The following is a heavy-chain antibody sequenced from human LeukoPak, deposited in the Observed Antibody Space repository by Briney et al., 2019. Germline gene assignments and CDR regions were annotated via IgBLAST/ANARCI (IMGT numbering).Heavy chain of an antibody. D-gene: IGHD3-9*01. CDR2: INHSGST. Sequence: SETLSLTCTVSGGSISSGSYYWSWIRQPPGKGLEWIGEINHSGSTNYNPSLKSRVTISVDTSKNQFSLKLSSVTAADTAVYYCATTYYDILTGRGYYFDYWGQGTLVTVSS. CDR3: ATTYYDILTGRGYYFDY. J-gene: IGHJ4*02. CDR1: GGSISSGSYY. V-gene: IGHV4-39*07.